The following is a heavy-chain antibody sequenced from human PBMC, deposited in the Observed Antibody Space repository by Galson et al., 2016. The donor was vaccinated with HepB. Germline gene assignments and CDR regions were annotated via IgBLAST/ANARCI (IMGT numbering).Heavy chain of an antibody. V-gene: IGHV3-23*01. CDR2: ITASGDTT. J-gene: IGHJ5*02. CDR3: ANIHPIDWSRTSCIGWSDR. Sequence: SLRLSCAVSGFTFSNYAMSWVRQAPGKGLEWLSGITASGDTTYYPDSVKGRFTISRDNSRNTLYLQMNRLRVDDTAVYYCANIHPIDWSRTSCIGWSDRWGQGTLVTVSS. D-gene: IGHD2-2*01. CDR1: GFTFSNYA.